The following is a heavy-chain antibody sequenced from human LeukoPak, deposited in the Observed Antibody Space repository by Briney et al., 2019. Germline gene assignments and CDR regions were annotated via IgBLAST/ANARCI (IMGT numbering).Heavy chain of an antibody. V-gene: IGHV3-9*01. CDR2: ISWNSGSI. Sequence: GGSLRLSCAASGFTFDDYAMHWVRQAPGKGLEWVSGISWNSGSIGYADSVKGRFTISRDNAKNSLYLQMNSLRAEDTALYYCAKVDTAMVTGYFDYWGQGTLVTVSS. CDR3: AKVDTAMVTGYFDY. CDR1: GFTFDDYA. D-gene: IGHD5-18*01. J-gene: IGHJ4*02.